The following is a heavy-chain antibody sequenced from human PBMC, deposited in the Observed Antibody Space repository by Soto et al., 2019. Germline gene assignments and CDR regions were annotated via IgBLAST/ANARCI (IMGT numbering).Heavy chain of an antibody. V-gene: IGHV3-21*01. D-gene: IGHD2-8*01. CDR3: AKDSGCVTNACAYDP. CDR2: ISRGSDYI. Sequence: GGSLRLSCAVSGFSFSDYTMNWVRQAPGKGLEWVSSISRGSDYIFYADTVKGRFTISRDNASNSLYLQMSSLRAEDTAVYYCAKDSGCVTNACAYDPWGQGTLVTVSS. J-gene: IGHJ5*02. CDR1: GFSFSDYT.